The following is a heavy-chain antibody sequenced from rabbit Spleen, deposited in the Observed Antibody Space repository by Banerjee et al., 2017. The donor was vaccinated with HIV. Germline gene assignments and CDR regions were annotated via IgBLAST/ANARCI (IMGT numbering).Heavy chain of an antibody. CDR1: GFDFSSYG. D-gene: IGHD4-1*01. CDR3: VREVAAKFNL. V-gene: IGHV1S47*01. Sequence: QEQLVESGGGLVQPGGSLKLSCKASGFDFSSYGVSWVRQAPGKGLEWIGYIDPVFGYTYYASWVNGRFSISRENTQNTVYLQLNSLTAADTAAYFCVREVAAKFNLWGQGTLVTVS. J-gene: IGHJ4*01. CDR2: IDPVFGYT.